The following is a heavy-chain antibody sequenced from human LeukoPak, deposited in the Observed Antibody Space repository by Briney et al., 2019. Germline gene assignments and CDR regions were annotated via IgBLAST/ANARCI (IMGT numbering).Heavy chain of an antibody. D-gene: IGHD3-3*01. V-gene: IGHV3-23*01. CDR2: IRGNGENT. CDR3: AKPPSEWLPHLDY. Sequence: GGSLRLSCTASGFMFDIYAMSWVRQAPGKGLEWVSTIRGNGENTYYADSVKGRFTISRDNSKNTLYLQMDTLRAEDTAVYYCAKPPSEWLPHLDYWGQGTLVTVSS. CDR1: GFMFDIYA. J-gene: IGHJ4*02.